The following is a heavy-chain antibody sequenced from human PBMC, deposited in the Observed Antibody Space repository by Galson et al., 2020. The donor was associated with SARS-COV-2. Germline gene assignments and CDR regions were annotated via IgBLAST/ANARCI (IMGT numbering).Heavy chain of an antibody. CDR1: AASMNNSPYY. V-gene: IGHV4-31*11. Sequence: ASETLSLTCAVSAASMNNSPYYWGWIRQRPGKGLEWLGHIYYSGNTYYNPSLKSRVTISIDTSKKKFFLNLNSVTAADTAVYFCSRVEDGYNYRPFDYWGRGMLVTVSS. CDR3: SRVEDGYNYRPFDY. D-gene: IGHD5-12*01. CDR2: IYYSGNT. J-gene: IGHJ4*01.